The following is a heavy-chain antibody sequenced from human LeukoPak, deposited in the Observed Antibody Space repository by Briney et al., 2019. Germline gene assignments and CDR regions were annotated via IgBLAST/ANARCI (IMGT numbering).Heavy chain of an antibody. J-gene: IGHJ4*02. V-gene: IGHV3-30*04. D-gene: IGHD3-22*01. CDR1: GFTFSSYA. CDR2: ISYDGSNK. Sequence: GGSLRLSCAASGFTFSSYAMHWVRQAPGKGLEWVAVISYDGSNKYYADSVKGRFTISRDNSKNTLYLQMNSLRAEDTAVYYCARELGSSGYYHFDYWSQGTLVTVSS. CDR3: ARELGSSGYYHFDY.